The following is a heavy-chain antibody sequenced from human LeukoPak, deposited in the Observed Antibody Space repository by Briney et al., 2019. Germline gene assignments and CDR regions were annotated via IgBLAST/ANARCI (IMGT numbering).Heavy chain of an antibody. D-gene: IGHD1-7*01. CDR3: ARGQDWNSVDY. CDR2: ISSSGSTI. V-gene: IGHV3-11*04. Sequence: TGGSLRLSCAASGFTFSDYYMSWIRQAPGKGLEWVSYISSSGSTIYYADSVKGRFTISRDNAKNSLYLQMNSLRAEYTAVYHRARGQDWNSVDYWGQGTLVTVSS. CDR1: GFTFSDYY. J-gene: IGHJ4*02.